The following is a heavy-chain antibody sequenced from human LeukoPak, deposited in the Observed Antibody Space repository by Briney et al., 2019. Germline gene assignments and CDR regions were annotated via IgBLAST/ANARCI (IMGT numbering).Heavy chain of an antibody. CDR3: ARSRDGYTGPFDY. D-gene: IGHD5-24*01. J-gene: IGHJ4*02. V-gene: IGHV5-51*01. CDR1: GSSFTGYW. CDR2: IYPGDYDT. Sequence: GASLQISCKGSGSSFTGYWIGWVRPLPGKGLEWMGIIYPGDYDTRYSPSSQGHVTISADRSISTAYLQWSSLKASDTAMYYCARSRDGYTGPFDYWGQGTLVTVSS.